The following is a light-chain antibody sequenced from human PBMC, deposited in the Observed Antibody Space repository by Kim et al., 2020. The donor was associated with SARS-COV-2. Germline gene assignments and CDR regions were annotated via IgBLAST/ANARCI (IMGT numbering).Light chain of an antibody. CDR2: KDT. CDR3: QAWDSSNVI. V-gene: IGLV3-1*01. CDR1: KLGNKY. Sequence: SYELTQPPSVSVSPGQTASITCSGDKLGNKYVCWYQQKAGQSPDLVIYKDTKRPSGIPERFSGSNSGNTATLTISGTQAMDEADYYCQAWDSSNVIFGGGTQLTVL. J-gene: IGLJ2*01.